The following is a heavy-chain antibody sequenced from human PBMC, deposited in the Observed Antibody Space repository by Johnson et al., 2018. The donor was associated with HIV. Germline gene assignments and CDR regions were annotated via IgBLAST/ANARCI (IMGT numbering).Heavy chain of an antibody. CDR3: TTGAFHAYDM. CDR2: ISSTGTTI. D-gene: IGHD1-1*01. V-gene: IGHV3-11*04. CDR1: GFTFSDYY. J-gene: IGHJ3*02. Sequence: VQLVESGGGLVKPGGSLRLSCAASGFTFSDYYMSWIRQAPGKGLDWVSYISSTGTTIYYADSVKGRFTISRDAAENSLYLQMNSLRAEDTAVYYCTTGAFHAYDMWGQGTMVTVSS.